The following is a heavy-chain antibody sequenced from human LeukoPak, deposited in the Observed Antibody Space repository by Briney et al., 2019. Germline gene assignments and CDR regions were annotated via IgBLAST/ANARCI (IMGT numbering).Heavy chain of an antibody. J-gene: IGHJ4*02. D-gene: IGHD6-13*01. CDR2: IYYSRST. CDR1: GGSISSCGYY. Sequence: SETLSLTCTVSGGSISSCGYYWTWIRQHPGKGLEWIWYIYYSRSTSYNPALKSRVTTSVDTSKNQFSLKLSSVTAADTAVYYCARYEQQLGVGYWGQGTLVTVSS. CDR3: ARYEQQLGVGY. V-gene: IGHV4-31*03.